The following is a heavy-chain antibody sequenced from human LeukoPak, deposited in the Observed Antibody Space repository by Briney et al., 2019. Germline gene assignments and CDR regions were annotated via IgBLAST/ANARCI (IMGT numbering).Heavy chain of an antibody. V-gene: IGHV3-21*01. J-gene: IGHJ3*02. CDR1: GFTFSAYD. CDR3: TREGADVFDI. CDR2: ISSGSTYI. Sequence: GGSLRLSCAASGFTFSAYDMNWVRQAPGKGLEWVSSISSGSTYIYYADSVKGRFTISRDNAKSSLYLQMNSLRAEDTAVYYCTREGADVFDIWGHGTMVTVSS. D-gene: IGHD3-16*01.